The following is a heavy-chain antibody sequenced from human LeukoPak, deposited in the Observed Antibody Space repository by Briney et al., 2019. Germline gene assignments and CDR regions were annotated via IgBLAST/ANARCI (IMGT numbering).Heavy chain of an antibody. CDR1: GYSISSGYY. J-gene: IGHJ3*02. D-gene: IGHD2-2*01. V-gene: IGHV4-38-2*02. CDR2: IYHSGST. CDR3: ASRCSSTSCYRLAAFDI. Sequence: SETLSLTCTVSGYSISSGYYWGWTRQPPGKGLEWIGSIYHSGSTYYNPSLKSRVTISVDTSKNQFSLKLSSVTAADTAVYYCASRCSSTSCYRLAAFDIWGQGTMVTVSS.